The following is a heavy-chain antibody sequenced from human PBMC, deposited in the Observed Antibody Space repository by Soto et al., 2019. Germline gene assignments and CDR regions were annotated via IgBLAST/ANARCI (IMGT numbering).Heavy chain of an antibody. Sequence: GGSLRLSCAASGFTFSSYGMHWVRQAPGRGLEWVAVISYDGSNKYYADSAKGRFTISRDNSKNTLYLQMNSLRAEDTAVYYCAKGSIAAAAITWFDPWGQGTLVTVSS. CDR3: AKGSIAAAAITWFDP. V-gene: IGHV3-30*18. CDR1: GFTFSSYG. CDR2: ISYDGSNK. J-gene: IGHJ5*02. D-gene: IGHD6-13*01.